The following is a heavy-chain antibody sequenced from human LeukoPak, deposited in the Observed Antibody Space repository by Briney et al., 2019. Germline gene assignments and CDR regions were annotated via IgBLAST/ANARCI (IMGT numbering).Heavy chain of an antibody. CDR2: IKSDGSSA. Sequence: PGRSLRLSCAASGFTFSSYAMHWVRQTPGKGLVWVSCIKSDGSSAIYADSVKDRFTISRDNAKNTLYLQMNSLRAEDTAVYYCARDSQYGRFDPWGQGTLVTVSS. V-gene: IGHV3-74*01. CDR1: GFTFSSYA. J-gene: IGHJ5*02. D-gene: IGHD2/OR15-2a*01. CDR3: ARDSQYGRFDP.